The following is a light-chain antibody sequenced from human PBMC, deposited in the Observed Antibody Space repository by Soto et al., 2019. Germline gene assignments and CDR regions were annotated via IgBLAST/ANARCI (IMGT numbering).Light chain of an antibody. V-gene: IGLV2-11*01. CDR3: CSYAGSYTWV. CDR2: DVN. J-gene: IGLJ3*02. Sequence: QSALTQPRSVSGSPGQSVTISCTGTSSDVGNYNYVSWYQQHPGKAPKVMIYDVNKWPSGVPDRFSGSKSGNTASLTISGLQAEDEDDYYCCSYAGSYTWVFGGGTKLTVL. CDR1: SSDVGNYNY.